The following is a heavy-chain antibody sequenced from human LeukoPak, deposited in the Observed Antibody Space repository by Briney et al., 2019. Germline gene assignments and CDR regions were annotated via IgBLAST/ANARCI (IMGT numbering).Heavy chain of an antibody. V-gene: IGHV3-7*05. CDR1: GFTFSSYE. J-gene: IGHJ5*02. CDR3: ARISYDNHGYYDL. D-gene: IGHD3-22*01. Sequence: GGSLRLSCAASGFTFSSYEMNWVRQAPGKGLEWVANINQGGSVEKYVDSVKGRFTISRDNAKSSLYLQMNTVRAEDSAVYYCARISYDNHGYYDLWGQGTLVTVSS. CDR2: INQGGSVE.